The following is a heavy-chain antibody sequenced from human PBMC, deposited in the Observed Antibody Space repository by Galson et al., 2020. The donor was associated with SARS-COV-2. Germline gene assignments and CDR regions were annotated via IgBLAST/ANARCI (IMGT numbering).Heavy chain of an antibody. V-gene: IGHV1-2*02. CDR2: INPDSGVT. J-gene: IGHJ4*02. CDR1: GYTFTDYD. CDR3: ARIGGSSWYDPFDN. Sequence: ASVKVSCKASGYTFTDYDVHWVRQAPGQGLEWMGSINPDSGVTNDVQMFQGRVTMTRDTSISTAYMELKRLKSDDTAVYYCARIGGSSWYDPFDNWGQGTLVTVSS. D-gene: IGHD6-13*01.